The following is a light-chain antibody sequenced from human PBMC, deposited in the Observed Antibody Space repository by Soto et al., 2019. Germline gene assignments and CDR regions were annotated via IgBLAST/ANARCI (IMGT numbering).Light chain of an antibody. CDR2: ATS. CDR1: QSVDSTY. V-gene: IGKV3-20*01. Sequence: EIVLTQSPGTLSLSPGERATLSCRASQSVDSTYLAWYQQKPDQSPRLLIYATSTRGAGIPDRFSGSGSGTDFTLTISRLEPDDVAVYYCQQYDTSPPMYTFGQGTKL. J-gene: IGKJ2*01. CDR3: QQYDTSPPMYT.